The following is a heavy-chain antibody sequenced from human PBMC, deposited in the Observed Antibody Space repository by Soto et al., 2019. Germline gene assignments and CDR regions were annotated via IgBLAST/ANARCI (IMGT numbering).Heavy chain of an antibody. V-gene: IGHV4-30-4*01. CDR2: IYYSGST. CDR3: ARQGASSSIAARAPPYYYYYGMDV. J-gene: IGHJ6*02. D-gene: IGHD6-6*01. CDR1: GGSISSGDYY. Sequence: QVQLQESGPGLVKPSQTLSLTCTVSGGSISSGDYYWSWIRQPPGKGLEWIGYIYYSGSTYYNPSLKSRVTLSVDTSKNQFSLKLSSVTAADTAVYYCARQGASSSIAARAPPYYYYYGMDVWGQGTTVTVSS.